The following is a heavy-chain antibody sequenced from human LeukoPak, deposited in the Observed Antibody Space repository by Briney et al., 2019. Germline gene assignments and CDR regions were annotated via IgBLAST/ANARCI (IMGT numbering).Heavy chain of an antibody. Sequence: PSETLSLTCTVSGGSISSSSYYWGWIRQPPGKGLEWIGSIYYSGSTYYNPSLKSRVSISVDTSKNQFSLKLSSVTAADTAVYYCASTHQATGYYNVCFDYWGQGTLVTVSS. V-gene: IGHV4-39*07. J-gene: IGHJ4*02. CDR2: IYYSGST. D-gene: IGHD3-9*01. CDR1: GGSISSSSYY. CDR3: ASTHQATGYYNVCFDY.